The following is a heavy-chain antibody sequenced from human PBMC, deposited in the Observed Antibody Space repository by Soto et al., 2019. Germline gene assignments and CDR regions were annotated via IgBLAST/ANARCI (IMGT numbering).Heavy chain of an antibody. V-gene: IGHV3-15*07. CDR3: THFDF. CDR2: IKSNPDGGTT. Sequence: DVQLVESGGGLVKPGGSLRLSCAASGLSFNYAWLNWVRQAPGKGLEWVGRIKSNPDGGTTDYAAPVKGRFTISRDDSKSTLYLQLNSLKTEDTAVYYCTHFDFWGQGTLVTVSS. CDR1: GLSFNYAW. J-gene: IGHJ4*02.